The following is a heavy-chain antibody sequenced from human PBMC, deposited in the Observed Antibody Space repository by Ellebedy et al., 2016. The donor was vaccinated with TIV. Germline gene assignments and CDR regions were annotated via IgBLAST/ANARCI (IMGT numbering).Heavy chain of an antibody. CDR1: GFTFNSFW. CDR2: IKQDGGEK. CDR3: ARRYLDL. V-gene: IGHV3-7*01. Sequence: GESLKISXAASGFTFNSFWMSWVRQAPGKGLEWVANIKQDGGEKYYVDSVKGRFTISRDNAQNSLYLQMNSLRAEDTAVYYCARRYLDLWGRGTLVTVSS. J-gene: IGHJ2*01.